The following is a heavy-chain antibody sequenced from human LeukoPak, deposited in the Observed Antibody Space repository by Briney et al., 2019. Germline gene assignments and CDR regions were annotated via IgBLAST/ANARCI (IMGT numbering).Heavy chain of an antibody. CDR2: IWYDGSNK. Sequence: GGSLRLSCAASGFTFSSYGMHWVRQAPGKGLEWVAVIWYDGSNKYYADSVKGRFTISRDNSKNTLYLQMNSLRAEDTAVYYCARGLVPGFLDYWGQGTPVTVSS. CDR3: ARGLVPGFLDY. V-gene: IGHV3-33*08. D-gene: IGHD4-11*01. J-gene: IGHJ4*02. CDR1: GFTFSSYG.